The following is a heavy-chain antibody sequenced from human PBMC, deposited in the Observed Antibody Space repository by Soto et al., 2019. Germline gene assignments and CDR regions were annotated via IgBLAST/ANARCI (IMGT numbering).Heavy chain of an antibody. CDR3: ARVAATDWDVNVRDDFDH. CDR1: GFTFSNYY. CDR2: ISSRDLSI. D-gene: IGHD3-9*01. J-gene: IGHJ4*02. V-gene: IGHV3-11*01. Sequence: PGGSLRLSCAASGFTFSNYYMSWVRQAPGKGLEWVSSISSRDLSIYYADSVKGRFTISRDNAKSSLFLDMSSLRAADTAVYYCARVAATDWDVNVRDDFDHCGQGTLVTVS.